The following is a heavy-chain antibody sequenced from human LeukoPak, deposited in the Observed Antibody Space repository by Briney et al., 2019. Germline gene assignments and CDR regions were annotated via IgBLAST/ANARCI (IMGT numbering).Heavy chain of an antibody. J-gene: IGHJ6*02. Sequence: GGSLRLSCAASGFTFSSYWMSWVRQAPGKGLEWVANIKQDGSEKYYVDSVKGRFTISRDNAKNSLYLQMNSLRAEDTAVYYCARQSSWYPNYYYYGMDVWGQGTTVTVSS. D-gene: IGHD6-13*01. CDR3: ARQSSWYPNYYYYGMDV. CDR1: GFTFSSYW. V-gene: IGHV3-7*01. CDR2: IKQDGSEK.